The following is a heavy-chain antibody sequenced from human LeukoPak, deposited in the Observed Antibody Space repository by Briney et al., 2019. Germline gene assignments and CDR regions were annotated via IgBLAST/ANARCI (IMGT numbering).Heavy chain of an antibody. CDR2: ISGSGGST. V-gene: IGHV3-23*01. CDR3: ARIRGYSYGIDY. D-gene: IGHD5-18*01. Sequence: PGGSLRLSCAASGFTFSSYAMSWVRQAPGKGLEWVSAISGSGGSTYYADSVKGRFTISRDNSKNTLYLQMNSLRAEDTAVYYCARIRGYSYGIDYWGQGTLVTVSS. J-gene: IGHJ4*02. CDR1: GFTFSSYA.